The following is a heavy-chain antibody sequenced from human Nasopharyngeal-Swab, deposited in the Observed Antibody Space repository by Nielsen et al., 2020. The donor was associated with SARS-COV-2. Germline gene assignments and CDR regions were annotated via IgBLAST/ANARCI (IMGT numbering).Heavy chain of an antibody. V-gene: IGHV4-4*02. CDR1: GGSVSNDDW. CDR3: ARVGLGGSYYDYYYYGMDV. J-gene: IGHJ6*02. D-gene: IGHD1-26*01. CDR2: IYYSGST. Sequence: SETLSLTCPVSGGSVSNDDWWTWVRQPPGKGLEWIGSIYYSGSTYYNPSLKSRVTISVDTSKNQFSLKLSSVTAADTAVYYCARVGLGGSYYDYYYYGMDVWGQGTTVTVSS.